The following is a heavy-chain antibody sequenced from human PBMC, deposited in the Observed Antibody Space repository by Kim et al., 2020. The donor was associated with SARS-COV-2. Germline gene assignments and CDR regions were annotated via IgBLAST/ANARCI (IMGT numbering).Heavy chain of an antibody. CDR1: GFTFSSYA. D-gene: IGHD6-19*01. J-gene: IGHJ4*02. CDR3: AKPGAVAGTGYFYY. V-gene: IGHV3-23*01. Sequence: GGSLRLSCAASGFTFSSYAMSWVRQAPGKGLEWVSAISGSGGSTYYADSVKARFTISRDNSKNTLYLQMNSLRAEDTAVYYCAKPGAVAGTGYFYYWGPGTLVTVSS. CDR2: ISGSGGST.